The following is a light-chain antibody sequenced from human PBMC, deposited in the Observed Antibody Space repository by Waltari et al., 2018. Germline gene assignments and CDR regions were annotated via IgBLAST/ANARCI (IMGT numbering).Light chain of an antibody. Sequence: EVLMTQSPATLSVSPGEKATLSCRASQSISRNLAWYQQKPGQAPRLLIYGASTRAPLIPARFSGSQSMKEFTHSISSLQSKDFALYYCQQYNNLQAFGQDTKLENK. CDR2: GAS. CDR3: QQYNNLQA. J-gene: IGKJ2*01. V-gene: IGKV3-15*01. CDR1: QSISRN.